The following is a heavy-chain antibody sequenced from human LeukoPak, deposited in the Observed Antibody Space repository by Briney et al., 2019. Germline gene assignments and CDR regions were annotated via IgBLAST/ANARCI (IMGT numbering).Heavy chain of an antibody. CDR2: ISGSGGST. J-gene: IGHJ3*02. V-gene: IGHV3-23*01. D-gene: IGHD5/OR15-5a*01. Sequence: TSETLSLTCTVSGGSISSYYWSWIRQAPGKGLEWVSAISGSGGSTYYADSVKGRFTISRDNSKNTLYLQMNSLRAEDTAVYYCAKDMNPSTYTLPGDAFDIWGQGTMVTVSS. CDR1: GGSISSYY. CDR3: AKDMNPSTYTLPGDAFDI.